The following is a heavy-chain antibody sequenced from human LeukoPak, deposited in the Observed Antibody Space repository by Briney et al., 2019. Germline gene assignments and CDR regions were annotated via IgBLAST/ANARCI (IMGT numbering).Heavy chain of an antibody. CDR2: TNPNSGNT. CDR1: GYTFTSYD. V-gene: IGHV1-8*01. CDR3: ARGPHRYCSGGSCVIDY. D-gene: IGHD2-15*01. Sequence: GASVKVSCKASGYTFTSYDINWVRLATGQGLEWMGCTNPNSGNTGYAQKFQGRVTMTRNTSISTAYMELSSLRSEDTAVYYCARGPHRYCSGGSCVIDYWGQGTLVTVSS. J-gene: IGHJ4*02.